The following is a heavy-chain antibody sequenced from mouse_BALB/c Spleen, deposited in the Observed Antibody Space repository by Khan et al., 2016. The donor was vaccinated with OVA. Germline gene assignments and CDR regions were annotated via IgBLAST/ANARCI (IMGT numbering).Heavy chain of an antibody. D-gene: IGHD2-10*01. CDR2: INTYTGES. Sequence: QIHLVQSGPELKKPGETVKLSCQDSGYTFTNYGMNWVKQATGKGLKWMGWINTYTGESTCADDFKGRFAFSLETSASTAFLQINNLKNEDTATYFCSRPPYFSYVMVYWGQGTSVTVSS. CDR3: SRPPYFSYVMVY. J-gene: IGHJ4*01. V-gene: IGHV9-3-1*01. CDR1: GYTFTNYG.